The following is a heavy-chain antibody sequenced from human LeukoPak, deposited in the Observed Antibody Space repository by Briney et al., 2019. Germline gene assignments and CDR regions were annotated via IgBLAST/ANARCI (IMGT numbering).Heavy chain of an antibody. CDR2: ISSSSYI. V-gene: IGHV3-21*01. CDR3: AGRVKIAAAGTGWFDP. J-gene: IGHJ5*02. CDR1: GFTFSSYS. Sequence: PGGSLRLSCAASGFTFSSYSMNWVRQAPGKGLEWVSSISSSSYIYYADSVKGRFTISRDNAKNSLYLQMNSLRAEDTAVYYCAGRVKIAAAGTGWFDPWGQGTLVTVSS. D-gene: IGHD6-13*01.